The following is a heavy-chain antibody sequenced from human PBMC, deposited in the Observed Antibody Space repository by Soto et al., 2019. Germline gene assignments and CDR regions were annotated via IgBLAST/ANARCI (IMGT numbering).Heavy chain of an antibody. J-gene: IGHJ5*02. D-gene: IGHD2-15*01. Sequence: ASVKVSCKASGYTFTSYDINWVRQATGQGLEWMGWINPNSGNTGYAQKFQGRVTMTRNTXISTAYMELRSLRSEDTAVYYCARGGLDCSGGSCYFGRGTNWFDPWAQGTLVPVSS. CDR1: GYTFTSYD. CDR3: ARGGLDCSGGSCYFGRGTNWFDP. V-gene: IGHV1-8*01. CDR2: INPNSGNT.